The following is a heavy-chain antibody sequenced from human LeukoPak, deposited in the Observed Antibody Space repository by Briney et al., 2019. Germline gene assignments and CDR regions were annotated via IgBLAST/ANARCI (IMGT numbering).Heavy chain of an antibody. V-gene: IGHV3-66*01. D-gene: IGHD5-12*01. CDR2: IYSGGAT. CDR3: ARGYSGWYNDY. J-gene: IGHJ4*02. Sequence: GGSLRLSCAVSGFTVGNSYMNWVRQAPGKGLEWVSVIYSGGATYYADSVKDRFTISRDNSENTLYLQMNSLRAEDTALYYCARGYSGWYNDYWGQGTLVTVAS. CDR1: GFTVGNSY.